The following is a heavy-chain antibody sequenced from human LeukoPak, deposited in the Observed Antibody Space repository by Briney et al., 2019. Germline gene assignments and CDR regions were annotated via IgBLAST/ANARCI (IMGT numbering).Heavy chain of an antibody. J-gene: IGHJ4*02. Sequence: GGSLRLFCAASGFSFTTYAMSWFRQAPGKGLEWVANIHDDGNVKNYVDSVKGRFTISRDDARNSVYLQLNSLRVEDTALYYCARGRGWVDHWGQGTLVTVSS. V-gene: IGHV3-7*01. CDR3: ARGRGWVDH. CDR2: IHDDGNVK. CDR1: GFSFTTYA. D-gene: IGHD3-16*01.